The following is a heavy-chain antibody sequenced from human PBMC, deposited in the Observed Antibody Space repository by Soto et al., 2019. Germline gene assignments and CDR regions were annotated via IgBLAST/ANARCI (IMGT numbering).Heavy chain of an antibody. CDR3: ARSLYITIFGVVIRYYYYMDV. J-gene: IGHJ6*03. V-gene: IGHV1-2*04. CDR1: GYTFTGYY. CDR2: INPNSGDT. D-gene: IGHD3-3*01. Sequence: ASVKVSCKASGYTFTGYYIHWVRQAPGQGLEWMGWINPNSGDTKYAQKFQGWVTMTRNTSISTAYMELSRLRSDDTAVYYCARSLYITIFGVVIRYYYYMDVWGKGTTVTVSS.